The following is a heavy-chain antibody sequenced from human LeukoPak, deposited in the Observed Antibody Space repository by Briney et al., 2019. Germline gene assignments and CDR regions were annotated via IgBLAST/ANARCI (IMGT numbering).Heavy chain of an antibody. D-gene: IGHD3-22*01. V-gene: IGHV3-23*01. Sequence: GSLRLSCAASGFTFSSYAMSWVRQAPGKGLEWVSAISGSGGSTYYADSVKGRFTISRDNSKNTLYLQMNSLRAEDTAVYYCAKVGEDYYDSSGYYYDYWGQGTLVTVSS. CDR1: GFTFSSYA. J-gene: IGHJ4*02. CDR2: ISGSGGST. CDR3: AKVGEDYYDSSGYYYDY.